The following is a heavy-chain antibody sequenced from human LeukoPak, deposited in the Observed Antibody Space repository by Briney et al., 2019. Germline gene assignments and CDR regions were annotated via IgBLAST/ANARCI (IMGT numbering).Heavy chain of an antibody. CDR3: ARDPYYYDSSGYASCFDI. J-gene: IGHJ3*02. D-gene: IGHD3-22*01. Sequence: GGSLRLSCAASGLTFSSHWMNWVRQAPGKGLEWVSSISSSSSYIYYADSVKGRFTISRDNAKNSLYLQMNSLRAEDTAVYYCARDPYYYDSSGYASCFDIWGQGTMVTVSS. CDR1: GLTFSSHW. CDR2: ISSSSSYI. V-gene: IGHV3-21*01.